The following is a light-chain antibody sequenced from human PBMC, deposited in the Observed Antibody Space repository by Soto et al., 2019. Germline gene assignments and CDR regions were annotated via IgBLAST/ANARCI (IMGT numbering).Light chain of an antibody. J-gene: IGLJ1*01. CDR2: ANT. CDR3: QSYDSSLRGSV. CDR1: SSNIGAGYD. V-gene: IGLV1-40*01. Sequence: SVLTQPPSVAGAPGQRLTISCTWSSSNIGAGYDVHWYQQLPGTAPKLLIYANTARPSGVPARFSGSKSGTSASLAINGLQTEDEADYYCQSYDSSLRGSVFGTGTKVTVL.